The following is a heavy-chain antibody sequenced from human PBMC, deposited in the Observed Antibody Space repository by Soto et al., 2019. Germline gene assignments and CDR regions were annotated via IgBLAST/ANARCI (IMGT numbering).Heavy chain of an antibody. J-gene: IGHJ6*02. Sequence: PGESLKISCKCSGYSFTSYLISLVRQMPGKGLEWMGRIDPSDSYTNYSPSFQGHVTISADKSISTAYLQWSSLKASDTAMYYCARHHGRPRHYGMDVWGQGTTVTVSS. V-gene: IGHV5-10-1*01. CDR2: IDPSDSYT. CDR3: ARHHGRPRHYGMDV. CDR1: GYSFTSYL.